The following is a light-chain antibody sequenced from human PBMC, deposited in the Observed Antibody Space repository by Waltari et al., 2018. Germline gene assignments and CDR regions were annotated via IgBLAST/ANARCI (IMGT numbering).Light chain of an antibody. CDR3: QTGGHGTWV. Sequence: QLALTQSPSASASLGASVKLTCTLSSGHSSNVVAWLQQRPEKGPRYLMKVNRDGSHSKGDEIPDRFSGSSSGAERYLTISSLQTEDEADYYCQTGGHGTWVFGGGTKLTVL. V-gene: IGLV4-69*01. J-gene: IGLJ3*02. CDR1: SGHSSNV. CDR2: VNRDGSH.